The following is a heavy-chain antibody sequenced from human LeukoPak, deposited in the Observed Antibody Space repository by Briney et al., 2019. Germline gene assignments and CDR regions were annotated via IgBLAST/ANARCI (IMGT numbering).Heavy chain of an antibody. V-gene: IGHV3-21*01. CDR1: GFTFSSYA. D-gene: IGHD2-15*01. CDR3: ARINDIDNSYHLDF. J-gene: IGHJ4*01. CDR2: ISCSGSYK. Sequence: PGGSLRLSCAASGFTFSSYALNWVRQAPGKGLEWVSFISCSGSYKYYADSLKGRFTISRDNAKNSLYLQVNSLRAEDTAVYYCARINDIDNSYHLDFWGHGTLVTVSS.